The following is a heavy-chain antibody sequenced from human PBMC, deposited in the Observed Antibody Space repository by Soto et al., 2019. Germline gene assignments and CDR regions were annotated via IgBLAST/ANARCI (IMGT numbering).Heavy chain of an antibody. V-gene: IGHV3-30*18. D-gene: IGHD6-19*01. Sequence: GSLRLSCAASGFTFSSYGMHWVRQAPGKGLEWVAVISYDGSNKYYADSVKGRFTISRDNSKNTLYLQMNSLRAEDTAVYYCAKDGHIAVAGGNWFDPWGQGTLVTVSS. CDR2: ISYDGSNK. J-gene: IGHJ5*02. CDR1: GFTFSSYG. CDR3: AKDGHIAVAGGNWFDP.